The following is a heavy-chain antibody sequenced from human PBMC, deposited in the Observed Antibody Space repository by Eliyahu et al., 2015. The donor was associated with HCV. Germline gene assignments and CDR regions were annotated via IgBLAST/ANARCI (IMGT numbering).Heavy chain of an antibody. D-gene: IGHD6-19*01. CDR1: GGXIXTYX. J-gene: IGHJ5*02. Sequence: QVQLQESGPGLVKPSETLSLTCTXPGGXIXTYXWRWIRQPPGKGREWIGYIHYSGSTNYNPSLKSRVTISVDTSKNQFSLNLTSVTAADTAVYYCASGGGGIAVAGTGGWFDPWGQGTLVTVSS. CDR2: IHYSGST. V-gene: IGHV4-59*01. CDR3: ASGGGGIAVAGTGGWFDP.